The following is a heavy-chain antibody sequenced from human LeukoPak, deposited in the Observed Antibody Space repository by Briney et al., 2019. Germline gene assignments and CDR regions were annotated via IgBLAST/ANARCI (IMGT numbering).Heavy chain of an antibody. J-gene: IGHJ4*02. CDR3: ARSNNDGDYLGVGFDY. D-gene: IGHD4-17*01. Sequence: ASVKVSCKASGYTFGSYAMNWVRQAPGQGLEWMGWINTNTGNPTYARGFTGRFVFSLDTSVSTAYLQISSLQAEDTAVYYCARSNNDGDYLGVGFDYWGQGTLVTVSS. V-gene: IGHV7-4-1*02. CDR2: INTNTGNP. CDR1: GYTFGSYA.